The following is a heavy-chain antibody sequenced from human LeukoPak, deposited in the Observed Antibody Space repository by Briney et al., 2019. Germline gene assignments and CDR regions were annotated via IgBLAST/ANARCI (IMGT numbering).Heavy chain of an antibody. CDR1: GFTFSSYS. CDR2: ISSSSSCI. J-gene: IGHJ6*02. V-gene: IGHV3-21*01. D-gene: IGHD2-2*01. CDR3: ARDRERSTSFFYGMDV. Sequence: PGGSLRLSCAASGFTFSSYSMNWVRQAPGKGLEWVSSISSSSSCIYYADSVKGRFTISRDNAKNSLYLQMNSLRAEDTAVYYCARDRERSTSFFYGMDVWGQGTTVTVSS.